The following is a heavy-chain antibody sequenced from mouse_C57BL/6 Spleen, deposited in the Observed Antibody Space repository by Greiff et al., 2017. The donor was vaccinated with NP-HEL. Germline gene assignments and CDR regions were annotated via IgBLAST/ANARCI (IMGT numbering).Heavy chain of an antibody. Sequence: EVQVVESEGGLVQPGSSMKLSCTASGFTFSDYYMAWVRQVPEKGLEWVANINYDGSSTYYLDSLKSRFIISRANAKNILYQQMSSLKSEDTATYYCARTGSSPYYCDYGGQGTTLTVSS. CDR3: ARTGSSPYYCDY. CDR1: GFTFSDYY. D-gene: IGHD1-1*01. CDR2: INYDGSST. V-gene: IGHV5-16*01. J-gene: IGHJ2*01.